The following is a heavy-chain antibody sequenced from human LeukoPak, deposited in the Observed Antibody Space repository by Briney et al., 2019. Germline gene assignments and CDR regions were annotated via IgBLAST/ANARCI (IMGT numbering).Heavy chain of an antibody. CDR2: IYHSGST. CDR3: ARHGGGSPVGPHPPIGY. Sequence: SETLSLTCHVSRYSISSGLYWGWIRQSPGKGLEWIGTIYHSGSTYYNPSLKSRVTISVDTSKNQFSLKLSSVTAADTAVYYCARHGGGSPVGPHPPIGYWGQGTLVTVSS. D-gene: IGHD1-26*01. J-gene: IGHJ4*02. CDR1: RYSISSGLY. V-gene: IGHV4-38-2*01.